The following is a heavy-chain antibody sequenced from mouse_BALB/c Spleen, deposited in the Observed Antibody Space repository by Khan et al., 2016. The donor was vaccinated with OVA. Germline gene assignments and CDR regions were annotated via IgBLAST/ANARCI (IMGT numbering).Heavy chain of an antibody. CDR2: VNPNNGDS. Sequence: VQLKQSGPDLVKPGASVRISCKASGYSFTLYYLSWVKQSHGESLEWIGRVNPNNGDSAYNQKFKDRAILTVDKSSNTAYMDFRSLTSEDSAVYYFARGYDFFASWGQGTLVTVSA. V-gene: IGHV1-26*01. CDR3: ARGYDFFAS. J-gene: IGHJ3*01. D-gene: IGHD2-14*01. CDR1: GYSFTLYY.